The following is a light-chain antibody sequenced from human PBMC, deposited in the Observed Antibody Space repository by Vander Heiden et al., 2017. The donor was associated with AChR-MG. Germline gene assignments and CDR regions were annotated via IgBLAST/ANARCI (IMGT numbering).Light chain of an antibody. J-gene: IGLJ3*02. CDR3: VSAESSRKEMRG. V-gene: IGLV3-10*01. Sequence: SYKLTQPPSVSVSPGQTANITCSGDALPQKYVYWFQQKSGQAPVAVSYVDKKRPSGIPERFSGSTSGTTATLTIAGAQEDDEADYYCVSAESSRKEMRGCGGGTKLTGL. CDR2: VDK. CDR1: ALPQKY.